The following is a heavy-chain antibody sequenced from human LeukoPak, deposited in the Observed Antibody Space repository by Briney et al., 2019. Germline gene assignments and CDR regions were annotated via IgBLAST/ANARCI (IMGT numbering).Heavy chain of an antibody. CDR1: GFTFSNSW. V-gene: IGHV3-7*01. CDR3: ANPYCGGDCPSL. CDR2: IKPDGSAQ. J-gene: IGHJ4*02. D-gene: IGHD2-21*02. Sequence: GGSLRLSCAASGFTFSNSWMSWVRQAPGKGLEWVATIKPDGSAQYYVDSVKGRFTISRDNAKNSLFLQINSLRAEDTAVYYCANPYCGGDCPSLWGQGTLVTVSS.